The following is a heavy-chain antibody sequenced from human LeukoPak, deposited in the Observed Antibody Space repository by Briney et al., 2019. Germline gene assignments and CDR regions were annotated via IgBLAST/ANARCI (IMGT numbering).Heavy chain of an antibody. J-gene: IGHJ4*02. Sequence: ASVKVSCKASGYTFTGYYMHWVRQAPGQGLEWMGWISAYNGNTNYAQKLQGRVTMTTDTSTSTAYMELRSLRSDDTAVYYCARDGVRVVGATYYFDYWGQGTLVTVSS. CDR3: ARDGVRVVGATYYFDY. D-gene: IGHD1-26*01. CDR1: GYTFTGYY. CDR2: ISAYNGNT. V-gene: IGHV1-18*04.